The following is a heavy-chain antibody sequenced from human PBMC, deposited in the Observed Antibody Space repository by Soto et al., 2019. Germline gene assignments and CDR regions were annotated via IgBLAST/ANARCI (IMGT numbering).Heavy chain of an antibody. D-gene: IGHD2-15*01. J-gene: IGHJ4*02. CDR1: GYTFTSYG. CDR3: AREYCSGGSCYGGDY. CDR2: ISAYSDNT. Sequence: ASVKVSCKASGYTFTSYGISWVRQAPGQGLEWMGWISAYSDNTHCAQNLQGRLTVTADASATTVYMELRSLSSDDTGVYYCAREYCSGGSCYGGDYWGQGTLVTVSS. V-gene: IGHV1-18*01.